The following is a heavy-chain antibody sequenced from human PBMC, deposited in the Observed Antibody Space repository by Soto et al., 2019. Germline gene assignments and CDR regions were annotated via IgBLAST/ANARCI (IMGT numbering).Heavy chain of an antibody. J-gene: IGHJ4*02. V-gene: IGHV3-21*01. CDR3: ARDGSGSYYANLDF. CDR1: GFTLSSYS. Sequence: EVQLVESGGGPVKPGGSLRLSCAVSGFTLSSYSMIWVRQAPGKGLEWVSCSSSSDTYKYYADSVKGRFTISRNNAKNSLYLQMNSLRAEDTAVYYGARDGSGSYYANLDFLGQGTLVTVSS. CDR2: SSSSDTYK. D-gene: IGHD3-10*01.